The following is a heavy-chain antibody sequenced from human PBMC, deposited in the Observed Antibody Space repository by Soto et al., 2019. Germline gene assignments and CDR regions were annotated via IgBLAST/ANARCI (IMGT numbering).Heavy chain of an antibody. V-gene: IGHV1-69*13. D-gene: IGHD3-9*01. CDR3: ARHHFPNYDILTGYYPKDYYYRMDV. J-gene: IGHJ6*02. CDR1: GGTFSSYA. CDR2: IIPILGTA. Sequence: SVKVSCKASGGTFSSYAISWVRQAPGQGLEWMGGIIPILGTANYAQKFQGRVTITADESTSTAYMELSSLRSEDTAVYYCARHHFPNYDILTGYYPKDYYYRMDVWGQGTPVTVSS.